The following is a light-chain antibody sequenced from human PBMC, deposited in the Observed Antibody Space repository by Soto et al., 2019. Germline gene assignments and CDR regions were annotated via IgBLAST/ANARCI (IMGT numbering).Light chain of an antibody. CDR3: QPSYSTTLT. CDR2: AAS. J-gene: IGKJ4*01. CDR1: QSISSY. Sequence: DIQMTQSPSSLSASVGDRVTITCRASQSISSYLNWYQQKPGKAPKLLIYAASSLQSGFPSRFSGSGSGTDFTLTISRLQPEDFATYYFQPSYSTTLTFGGGTKVEIK. V-gene: IGKV1-39*01.